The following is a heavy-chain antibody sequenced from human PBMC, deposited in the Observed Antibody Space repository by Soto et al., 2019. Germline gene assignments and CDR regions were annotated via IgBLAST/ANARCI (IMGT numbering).Heavy chain of an antibody. V-gene: IGHV1-24*01. CDR1: GYTLTELS. CDR2: FDPEDGET. CDR3: ATSYHNFVVVPAAPWDVFDF. D-gene: IGHD2-2*01. J-gene: IGHJ3*01. Sequence: GASVKVSCKVSGYTLTELSMHWVRQAPGKGLEWMGGFDPEDGETIYAQKFQGRVTMTEDTSTDTAYMELSSLRSEDTAVYYCATSYHNFVVVPAAPWDVFDFWGQGTMVTGSS.